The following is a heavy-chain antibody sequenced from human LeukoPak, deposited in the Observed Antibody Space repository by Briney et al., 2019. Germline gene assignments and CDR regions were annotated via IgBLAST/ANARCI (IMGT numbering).Heavy chain of an antibody. CDR3: ANGLGGSAAEFDY. D-gene: IGHD1-26*01. V-gene: IGHV3-30*18. CDR2: ISYDGSNK. J-gene: IGHJ4*02. Sequence: GRSLRLSCAASGFTFSSYGMHWVRQAPGKGLEWVAVISYDGSNKYYADSVKGRFTISRDNSKNTLYLQMNSLRAEDTAVYYCANGLGGSAAEFDYWGQGTLVTVSS. CDR1: GFTFSSYG.